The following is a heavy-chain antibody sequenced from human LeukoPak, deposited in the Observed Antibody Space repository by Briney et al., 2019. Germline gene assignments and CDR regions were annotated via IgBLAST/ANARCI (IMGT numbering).Heavy chain of an antibody. J-gene: IGHJ4*02. Sequence: GGSLRLSCAASGFTFSTYGMNWVRQAPGKGLEWAAFIRYDGSNKYYADSVKGRFTISRDNSKNTLYLQMNSLRAEDTAVYYCAKDSATDSSGWYWGYYFDYWGQGTLVTVSS. CDR2: IRYDGSNK. CDR1: GFTFSTYG. V-gene: IGHV3-30*02. D-gene: IGHD6-19*01. CDR3: AKDSATDSSGWYWGYYFDY.